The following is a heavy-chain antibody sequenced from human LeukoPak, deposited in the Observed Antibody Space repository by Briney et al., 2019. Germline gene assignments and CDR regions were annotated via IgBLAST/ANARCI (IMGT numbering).Heavy chain of an antibody. J-gene: IGHJ4*02. V-gene: IGHV3-21*01. D-gene: IGHD3-10*01. CDR2: ISSSSSYI. CDR1: GFTLSHYA. Sequence: GGSLRLSCSMSGFTLSHYAMNWVRQAPGKGLEWVSSISSSSSYIYYADSVKGRFTISRDNAKNSLYLQMNSVRAEDTAVYYCAREVMVRGEYGFDYWGQGTLVTVSS. CDR3: AREVMVRGEYGFDY.